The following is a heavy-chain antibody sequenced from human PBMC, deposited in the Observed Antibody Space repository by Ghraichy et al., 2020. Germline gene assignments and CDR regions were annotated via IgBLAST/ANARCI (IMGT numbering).Heavy chain of an antibody. D-gene: IGHD3-9*01. Sequence: SVKVSCKASGGTFSSYAISWVRQAPGQGLEWMGGIIPIFGTANYAQKFQGRVTITADESTSTAYMELSSLRSEDTAVYYCARARYYDILTGYYIYYYYYGMDVWGQGTTVTVSS. CDR2: IIPIFGTA. CDR3: ARARYYDILTGYYIYYYYYGMDV. J-gene: IGHJ6*02. V-gene: IGHV1-69*13. CDR1: GGTFSSYA.